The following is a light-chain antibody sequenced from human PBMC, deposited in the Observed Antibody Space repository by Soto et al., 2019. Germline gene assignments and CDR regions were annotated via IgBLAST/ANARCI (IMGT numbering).Light chain of an antibody. Sequence: SYELTQPPSVSVAPGKTARITCGGDNIGKKSVHWYQQKPGQAPVLVIYDNTDRPSGIPDQFSGSNSGSAATLTISRAEAGDEDDYFCQVWDGSSNRVVFGGGTKLTVL. CDR2: DNT. J-gene: IGLJ2*01. V-gene: IGLV3-21*04. CDR3: QVWDGSSNRVV. CDR1: NIGKKS.